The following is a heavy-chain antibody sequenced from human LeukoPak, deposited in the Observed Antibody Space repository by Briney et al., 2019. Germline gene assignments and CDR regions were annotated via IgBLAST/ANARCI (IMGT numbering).Heavy chain of an antibody. V-gene: IGHV3-30*04. CDR1: GFTFSSYA. CDR3: ADYNSGYSLDY. D-gene: IGHD3-22*01. Sequence: GRSLRLSCAASGFTFSSYAMHWVRQAPGKGLEWVAVISYDGSNKYYADSVKGRFTISRDNAKNTLDLQMNSLRADDTAVYYCADYNSGYSLDYWGQGTLVTVSS. CDR2: ISYDGSNK. J-gene: IGHJ4*02.